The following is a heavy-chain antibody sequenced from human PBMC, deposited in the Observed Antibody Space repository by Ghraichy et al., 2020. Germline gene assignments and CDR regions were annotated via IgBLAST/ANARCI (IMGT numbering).Heavy chain of an antibody. J-gene: IGHJ5*02. D-gene: IGHD4-17*01. CDR3: TTDLDYGDYWFAP. V-gene: IGHV3-15*01. Sequence: GGSLRLSCAASGFTFSYAWMSWVRQASGKGLEWVGRIKNNIEGGTTDYAAPVKGRFSISRDDSKDTVYLQMNSLKTEDTAVYYCTTDLDYGDYWFAPWGQGTAVIVSS. CDR2: IKNNIEGGTT. CDR1: GFTFSYAW.